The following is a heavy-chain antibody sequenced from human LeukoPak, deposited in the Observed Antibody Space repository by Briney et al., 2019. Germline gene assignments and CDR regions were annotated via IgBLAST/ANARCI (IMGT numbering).Heavy chain of an antibody. V-gene: IGHV3-30*18. D-gene: IGHD1-26*01. Sequence: GGSLRLSCAASGFTFSSYGMHWVRQAPGKGLEWVAVISYDGSNKYYADSVKGRFTISRDNSKNTLYLQMNSLRAEDRAVYYCAKWELTGSGAFDIWGPGTMVTVSS. CDR1: GFTFSSYG. CDR3: AKWELTGSGAFDI. J-gene: IGHJ3*02. CDR2: ISYDGSNK.